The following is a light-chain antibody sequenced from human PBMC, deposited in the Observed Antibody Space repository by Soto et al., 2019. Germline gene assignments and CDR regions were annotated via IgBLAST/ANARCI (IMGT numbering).Light chain of an antibody. Sequence: EIVLTQSPGTLSLSPGERATLSCRASQSVSSSYLAWYQQKPGQAPRLLIYGASSRATGIPDRFSGSGSGPDFTLTISRLEPEDFEVYYCQQYGSSRTFGQGTKVEIK. CDR3: QQYGSSRT. J-gene: IGKJ1*01. V-gene: IGKV3-20*01. CDR2: GAS. CDR1: QSVSSSY.